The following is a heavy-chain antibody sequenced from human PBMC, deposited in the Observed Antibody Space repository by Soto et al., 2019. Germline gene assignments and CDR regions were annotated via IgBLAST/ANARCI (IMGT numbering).Heavy chain of an antibody. V-gene: IGHV3-33*01. CDR3: ARGVDTAMVSPLDY. CDR2: IWYDGSNK. CDR1: GFTFSSYG. D-gene: IGHD5-18*01. Sequence: PGGSLRLSCAASGFTFSSYGMHWVRQAPGKGLEWVAVIWYDGSNKYYADSVKGRFTISRDNSKNTLYLQMNSLRAEDTAVYYCARGVDTAMVSPLDYWGQGTLVTVSS. J-gene: IGHJ4*02.